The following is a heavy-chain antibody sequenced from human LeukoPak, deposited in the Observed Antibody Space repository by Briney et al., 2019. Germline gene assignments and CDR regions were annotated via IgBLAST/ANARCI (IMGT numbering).Heavy chain of an antibody. D-gene: IGHD2/OR15-2a*01. J-gene: IGHJ4*02. CDR1: GGSFSSYY. Sequence: SETLSLTCTVSGGSFSSYYWTWIRQPPGKGLEWIGYIYYTGSTDYNPSLKSRVTLSVDTSKSQFSLELSSVTAADTAVYYCARHVTGYWGQGTLVTVSS. CDR2: IYYTGST. CDR3: ARHVTGY. V-gene: IGHV4-59*08.